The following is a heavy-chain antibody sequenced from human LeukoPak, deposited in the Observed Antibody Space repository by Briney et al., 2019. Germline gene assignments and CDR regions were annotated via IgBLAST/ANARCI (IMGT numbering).Heavy chain of an antibody. J-gene: IGHJ4*02. D-gene: IGHD6-13*01. CDR3: ARWGFSSSWYYFDY. CDR2: IYYSGST. CDR1: GGSLSSSSYY. Sequence: TSETLSLTCTVSGGSLSSSSYYWGWIRQPPGKGLEWLGNIYYSGSTYYNPSLKSRVTISVDTSKNQFSLKLTSVTAADTAVFYCARWGFSSSWYYFDYWGQGTLVTVSS. V-gene: IGHV4-39*01.